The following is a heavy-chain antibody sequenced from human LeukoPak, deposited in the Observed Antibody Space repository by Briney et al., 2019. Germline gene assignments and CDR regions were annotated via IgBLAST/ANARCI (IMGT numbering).Heavy chain of an antibody. CDR1: GFTFSSYA. D-gene: IGHD4-17*01. V-gene: IGHV3-23*01. CDR3: AKAYYGDYYDY. Sequence: GGSLRLSCAASGFTFSSYAMSWVRQAPGQGLEWVSAISGSGGSTYYADSVKGRFTISRDNSKNTLYLQMNSMRAEDTAVYYCAKAYYGDYYDYWGQGALVTVSS. J-gene: IGHJ4*02. CDR2: ISGSGGST.